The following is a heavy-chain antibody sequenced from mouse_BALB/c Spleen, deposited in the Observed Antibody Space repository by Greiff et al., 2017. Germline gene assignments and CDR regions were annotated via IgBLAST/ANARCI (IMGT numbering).Heavy chain of an antibody. D-gene: IGHD1-1*01. V-gene: IGHV14-1*02. CDR3: ARKILRAWFAY. J-gene: IGHJ3*01. Sequence: VQLKQSGAELVRPGALVKLSCKASGFNIKDYYMHWVKQRPEQGLEWIGWIDPENGNTIYDPKFQGKASITADTSSNTAYLQLSSLTSEDTAVYYCARKILRAWFAYWGQGTLVTVSA. CDR1: GFNIKDYY. CDR2: IDPENGNT.